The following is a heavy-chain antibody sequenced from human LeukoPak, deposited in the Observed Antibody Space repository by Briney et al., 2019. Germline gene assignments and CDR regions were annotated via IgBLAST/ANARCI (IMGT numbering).Heavy chain of an antibody. CDR3: ARVQGVAAWDY. CDR1: GYTFTGYF. J-gene: IGHJ4*02. Sequence: ASVKVSCKASGYTFTGYFMRWVRQAPGQGLEWMGWINPNSGDTNYAQKFQGRVTMTRDTSISTAYMELSRLRSDDTAVYYCARVQGVAAWDYWGQGTLVTVSS. V-gene: IGHV1-2*02. D-gene: IGHD6-19*01. CDR2: INPNSGDT.